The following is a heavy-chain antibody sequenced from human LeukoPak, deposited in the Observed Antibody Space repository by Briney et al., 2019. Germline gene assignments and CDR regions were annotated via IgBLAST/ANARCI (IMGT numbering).Heavy chain of an antibody. J-gene: IGHJ4*02. D-gene: IGHD2-2*01. CDR3: AKGRGSATSCYDY. CDR1: GFTFSIYA. Sequence: GGSLRLSCAASGFTFSIYAMSWVRQAPGKGLEWVSTIGGSGTTTSYADSVKGRFTISRDNSKNTLYLLVNSLRAEDTAVYYCAKGRGSATSCYDYWGQGTLITVSS. V-gene: IGHV3-23*01. CDR2: IGGSGTTT.